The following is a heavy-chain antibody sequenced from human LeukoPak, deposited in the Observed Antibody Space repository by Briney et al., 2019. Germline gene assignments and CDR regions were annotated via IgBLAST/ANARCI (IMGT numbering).Heavy chain of an antibody. CDR3: AKGPRALDHSTHRFDY. D-gene: IGHD1-1*01. Sequence: GGTLRLSCEASSFTFSDYGMSWVRQAPGKGLEWVAGISGSGADTYYADSVKGRFTVSRDDSRNTLFLQMDRLTVEDTALYYCAKGPRALDHSTHRFDYWGKGTLVTVSS. CDR2: ISGSGADT. CDR1: SFTFSDYG. V-gene: IGHV3-23*01. J-gene: IGHJ4*02.